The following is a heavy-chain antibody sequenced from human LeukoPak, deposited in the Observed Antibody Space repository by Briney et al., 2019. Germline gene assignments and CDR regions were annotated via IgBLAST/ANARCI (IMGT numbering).Heavy chain of an antibody. V-gene: IGHV4-4*02. J-gene: IGHJ5*02. CDR1: GGSISSSNW. CDR3: ARGHLSAQLVKGYNWFDP. D-gene: IGHD6-13*01. Sequence: SETLSLTCTVSGGSISSSNWWSWVRQSPGKGLEWIGSTSHTGSTNYNPSLKSRVTISVDTSKNQFSLKLSSVTAADTAVYYCARGHLSAQLVKGYNWFDPWGQGTLVTVSS. CDR2: TSHTGST.